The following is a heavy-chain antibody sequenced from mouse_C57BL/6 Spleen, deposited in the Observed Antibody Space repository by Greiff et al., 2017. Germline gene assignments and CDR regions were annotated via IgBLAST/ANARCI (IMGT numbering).Heavy chain of an antibody. V-gene: IGHV3-6*01. D-gene: IGHD1-1*01. J-gene: IGHJ2*01. Sequence: ESGPGLVKPSQSLSLTCSVTGYSITSGYYWNWIRQFPGNKLEWMGYISYDGSNNYNPSLKNRISITRDTSKNQFFLKLNSVTTEDTATYYCARGYYGSSYVPFDYWGQGTTLTVSS. CDR2: ISYDGSN. CDR1: GYSITSGYY. CDR3: ARGYYGSSYVPFDY.